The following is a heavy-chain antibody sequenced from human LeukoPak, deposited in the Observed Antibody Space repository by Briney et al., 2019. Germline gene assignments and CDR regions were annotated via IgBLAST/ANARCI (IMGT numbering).Heavy chain of an antibody. CDR3: ATQNNSYFDY. V-gene: IGHV1-2*02. J-gene: IGHJ4*02. Sequence: ASVKVSCKASGYTFTSYYMHWVRQAPGQGLEWMGWINPNSGGTKFAQKFQGRVTMTRDTSISTAYMEVSRVRSDDTAVYYCATQNNSYFDYWGQGTLVTVSS. D-gene: IGHD1-20*01. CDR1: GYTFTSYY. CDR2: INPNSGGT.